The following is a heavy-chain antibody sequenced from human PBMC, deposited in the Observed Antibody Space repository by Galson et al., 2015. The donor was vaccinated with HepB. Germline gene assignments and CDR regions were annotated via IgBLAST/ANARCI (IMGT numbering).Heavy chain of an antibody. J-gene: IGHJ6*02. CDR2: IWYDGSNK. CDR1: GFTFSSYG. Sequence: SLRLSCAASGFTFSSYGMHWVRQAPGKGLEWVAVIWYDGSNKYYADSVKGRFTISRDNSKNTLYLQMNSLRAEDTAVYYCARSAKSFYCSSTSCYAGVDGYYYGMDVWGQGTTVTVSS. V-gene: IGHV3-33*01. CDR3: ARSAKSFYCSSTSCYAGVDGYYYGMDV. D-gene: IGHD2-2*01.